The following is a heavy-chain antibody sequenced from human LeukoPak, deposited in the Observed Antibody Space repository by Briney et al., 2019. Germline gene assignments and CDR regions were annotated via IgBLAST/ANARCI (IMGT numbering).Heavy chain of an antibody. Sequence: GGSLRLSCEASGFTFSAYAMTWVRQAPGKGLEWVSSIGSDNKPHCSESVKGRFAISRDNSKNTLYLQMNSLRAEDTAIYYCAKSPANSAHGHLDYWGQGTLVTVSS. D-gene: IGHD1-26*01. CDR3: AKSPANSAHGHLDY. CDR2: IGSDNKP. J-gene: IGHJ4*02. V-gene: IGHV3-23*05. CDR1: GFTFSAYA.